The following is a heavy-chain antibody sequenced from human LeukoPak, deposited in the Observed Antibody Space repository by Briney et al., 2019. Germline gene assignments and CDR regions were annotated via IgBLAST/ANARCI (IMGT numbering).Heavy chain of an antibody. CDR3: ARDCSGGSCYSAFDY. Sequence: GASVKVSCKASGYTFTGYYMHWVRQAPGQGLEWMGWINPNSGGTNYAQKFQGRVTMTRDTSISTAYMELSRLRSDDTAVYYCARDCSGGSCYSAFDYWGQGTLVTVSS. CDR1: GYTFTGYY. J-gene: IGHJ4*02. V-gene: IGHV1-2*02. D-gene: IGHD2-15*01. CDR2: INPNSGGT.